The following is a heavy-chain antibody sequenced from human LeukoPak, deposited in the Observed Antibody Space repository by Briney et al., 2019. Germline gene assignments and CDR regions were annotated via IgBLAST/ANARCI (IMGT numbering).Heavy chain of an antibody. Sequence: ASVKVSCKASGYTFTSYGINWVRQAPGQGLEWMGIINPSGGSTSYAQKFQGRVTMTRDTSTSTVYMELSSLRSEDTAVYYCARGARSPSYDSSGYRLLGYWGQGTLVTVSS. CDR2: INPSGGST. CDR3: ARGARSPSYDSSGYRLLGY. J-gene: IGHJ4*02. D-gene: IGHD3-22*01. CDR1: GYTFTSYG. V-gene: IGHV1-46*01.